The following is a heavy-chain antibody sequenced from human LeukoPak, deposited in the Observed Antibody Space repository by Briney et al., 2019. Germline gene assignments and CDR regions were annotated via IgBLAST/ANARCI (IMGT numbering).Heavy chain of an antibody. CDR2: ISWNSGSI. CDR3: ARASWISPADAVC. Sequence: GGSLRLSCAASGLTFDEHAMHWVRQAPGKGLEWVSGISWNSGSIGYADSVKGRFTISRDDSRNTVYLQLNNLRVEDTAIYYCARASWISPADAVCWGQGTQVTVSS. CDR1: GLTFDEHA. D-gene: IGHD2-2*03. V-gene: IGHV3-9*01. J-gene: IGHJ4*02.